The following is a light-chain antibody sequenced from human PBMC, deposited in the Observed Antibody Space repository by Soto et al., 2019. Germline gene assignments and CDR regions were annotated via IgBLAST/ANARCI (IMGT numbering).Light chain of an antibody. Sequence: DIVLTQSPLSLPVTPGEPASISCRSSQSLLHSNGYSYLDWYLQKPGQSPQLLIYLGSNRASGVSDRFSGSGSGTDFTLKISTVEAGDVGIYYCMQVLQTPFTFGPGTKVDIK. J-gene: IGKJ3*01. CDR3: MQVLQTPFT. V-gene: IGKV2-28*01. CDR2: LGS. CDR1: QSLLHSNGYSY.